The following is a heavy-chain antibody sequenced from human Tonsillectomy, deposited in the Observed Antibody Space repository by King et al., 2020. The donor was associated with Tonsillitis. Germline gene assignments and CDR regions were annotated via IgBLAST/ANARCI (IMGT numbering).Heavy chain of an antibody. CDR3: ASYYDSSGSSGFDY. Sequence: VQLVESGGGLDQPGGSLRLSCAASGFTFSTYWMTWVRQAPGKGLEWVANIKQDGSEKYYVDSVKGRFTISRDNAKNSLYLQMNSLRAEDTAVYYCASYYDSSGSSGFDYWGQGTLVTVSS. CDR1: GFTFSTYW. CDR2: IKQDGSEK. V-gene: IGHV3-7*01. D-gene: IGHD3-22*01. J-gene: IGHJ4*02.